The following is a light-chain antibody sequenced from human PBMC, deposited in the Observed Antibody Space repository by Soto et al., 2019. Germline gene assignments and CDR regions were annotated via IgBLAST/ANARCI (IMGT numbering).Light chain of an antibody. J-gene: IGKJ1*01. CDR1: QTINTW. Sequence: DLQMTRSPSNLYASIGHRVTITCRASQTINTWLAWYQQKPGKAPKLLIYDASSLESGVPSRFSGSGSGTEFTLTISSLQPDDFATYYCQQYNSYWTFGQGTKVDIK. CDR2: DAS. V-gene: IGKV1-5*01. CDR3: QQYNSYWT.